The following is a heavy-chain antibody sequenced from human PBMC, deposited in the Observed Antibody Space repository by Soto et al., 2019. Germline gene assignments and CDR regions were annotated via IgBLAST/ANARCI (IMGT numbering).Heavy chain of an antibody. Sequence: LSLTCTVSGGSISSYYWSWIRQPAGKGLEWIGRIYTSGSTNYNPSLKSRVTMSVDTSKNQFSLKLSSVTAADTAVYYCAREMTTTYRSHYYFDYWGQGTLVTVSS. D-gene: IGHD4-17*01. V-gene: IGHV4-4*07. CDR3: AREMTTTYRSHYYFDY. CDR1: GGSISSYY. J-gene: IGHJ4*02. CDR2: IYTSGST.